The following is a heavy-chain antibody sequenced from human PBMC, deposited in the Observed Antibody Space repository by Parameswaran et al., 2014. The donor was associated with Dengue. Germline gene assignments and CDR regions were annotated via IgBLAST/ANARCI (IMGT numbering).Heavy chain of an antibody. V-gene: IGHV4-34*01. D-gene: IGHD6-19*01. Sequence: VRQTPGKGLEWIGEISHSGSTNYNPSLKSRVTISVDTSKNQFSLKLSSVTAADTAVYYCARGYIAVAANRRGWFDPWGQGTLVTVSS. CDR2: ISHSGST. CDR3: ARGYIAVAANRRGWFDP. J-gene: IGHJ5*02.